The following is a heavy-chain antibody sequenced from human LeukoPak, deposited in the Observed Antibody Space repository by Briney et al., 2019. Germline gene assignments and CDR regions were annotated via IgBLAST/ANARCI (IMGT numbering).Heavy chain of an antibody. CDR3: ARCSYWYDYYDSSGYSPDAFDI. Sequence: GGSLRLSCAASGFTVSSNYVSGLRQAPGEGLEGVSVIYSWGSTYYADSVTGRFTISREHSKNTLYLQMTSRRAEDTAVYYCARCSYWYDYYDSSGYSPDAFDIWGQGTMVTVSS. D-gene: IGHD3-22*01. CDR1: GFTVSSNY. CDR2: IYSWGST. V-gene: IGHV3-53*01. J-gene: IGHJ3*02.